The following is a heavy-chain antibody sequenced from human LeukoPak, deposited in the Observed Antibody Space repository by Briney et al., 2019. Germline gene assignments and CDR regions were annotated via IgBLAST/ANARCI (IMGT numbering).Heavy chain of an antibody. CDR3: ARDVSTDGSGSYRDY. CDR1: GFTFDDYG. V-gene: IGHV3-20*04. CDR2: INWNGGST. J-gene: IGHJ4*02. Sequence: GGSLRLSCAASGFTFDDYGMRWVRQAPGEGLEWVSGINWNGGSTGYADSVKGRFTISRDNAKNSLYLQMNSLRAEDTALYYCARDVSTDGSGSYRDYWGQGTLVTVSS. D-gene: IGHD3-10*01.